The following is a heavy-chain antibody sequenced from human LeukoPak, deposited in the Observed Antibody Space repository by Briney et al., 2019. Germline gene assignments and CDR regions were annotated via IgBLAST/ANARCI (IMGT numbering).Heavy chain of an antibody. D-gene: IGHD2-2*01. CDR1: GFTFSTYG. CDR2: MSYDGSDK. J-gene: IGHJ5*02. V-gene: IGHV3-30*18. CDR3: AKADCSTTSCYFDP. Sequence: GGSLRLSRAASGFTFSTYGMHWVRQAPGKGLEWVAVMSYDGSDKYYADSVKGRFTISRDNSKNTLYLQMNSLRVEDTAVYYCAKADCSTTSCYFDPWGQGTLVTVSS.